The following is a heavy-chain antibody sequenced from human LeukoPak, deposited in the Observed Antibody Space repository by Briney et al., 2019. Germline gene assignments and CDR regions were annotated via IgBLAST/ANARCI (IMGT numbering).Heavy chain of an antibody. CDR3: ARGSYGYDY. CDR1: GYSFVGYG. D-gene: IGHD5-18*01. CDR2: FNPENGNT. V-gene: IGHV1-18*01. J-gene: IGHJ4*02. Sequence: ASVKVSCKASGYSFVGYGITWVRQAPGQGLEWMGWFNPENGNTNYAQKVQGRVTMTADTSTSTSYMELRSLRSDDTAVYYCARGSYGYDYWGQGTLVTVSS.